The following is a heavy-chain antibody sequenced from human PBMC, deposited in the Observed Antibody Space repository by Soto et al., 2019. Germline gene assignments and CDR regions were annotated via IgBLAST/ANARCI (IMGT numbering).Heavy chain of an antibody. J-gene: IGHJ3*01. D-gene: IGHD5-12*01. CDR2: IGNKANSYTT. CDR1: RFTFSDQY. CDR3: TRGYSSVDIYAFDV. V-gene: IGHV3-72*01. Sequence: EVQMVESGGGLVQPGGSLRLSCAASRFTFSDQYIDWVRQAPGKGLEWVGRIGNKANSYTTEYAASVKGRFTISIDDSKNSVSLQMNSLKTEDTAVYHCTRGYSSVDIYAFDVWGQGTMVTVSS.